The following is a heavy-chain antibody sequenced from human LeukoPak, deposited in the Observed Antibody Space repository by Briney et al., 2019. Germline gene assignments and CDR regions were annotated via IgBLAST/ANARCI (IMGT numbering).Heavy chain of an antibody. CDR3: AREAKLDYYGSGSSLPFDY. J-gene: IGHJ4*02. Sequence: SETLSLTCTVSGGSISSGDYYWSWIRQPPGKGLEWTGYIYYSGSTYYNPSLKSRVTISVDTSKNQFSLKLSSVTAADTAVYYCAREAKLDYYGSGSSLPFDYWGQGTLVTVSS. CDR2: IYYSGST. CDR1: GGSISSGDYY. V-gene: IGHV4-30-4*01. D-gene: IGHD3-10*01.